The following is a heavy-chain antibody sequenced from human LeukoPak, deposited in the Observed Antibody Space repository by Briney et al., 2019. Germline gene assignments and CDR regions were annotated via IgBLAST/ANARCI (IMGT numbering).Heavy chain of an antibody. CDR2: ISGSGGST. CDR1: GFTFSSYE. CDR3: AKDMFPLVVPAAMQDY. J-gene: IGHJ4*02. V-gene: IGHV3-23*01. Sequence: PGGSLRLSCAASGFTFSSYEMNWVRQAPGKGLEWVSAISGSGGSTYYADSVKGRFTFSRDNSKNTLYLQMNSLRAEDTAVYYCAKDMFPLVVPAAMQDYWGQGTLVTVSS. D-gene: IGHD2-2*01.